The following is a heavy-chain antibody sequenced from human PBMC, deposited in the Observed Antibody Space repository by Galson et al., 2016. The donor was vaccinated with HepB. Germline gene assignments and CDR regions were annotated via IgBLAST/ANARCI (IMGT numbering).Heavy chain of an antibody. Sequence: SLRLSRAASGFTLSNTAMRRVRQAPGKGLEWVSAMSDSGGSTYYADSVKGRFTISRDNSKNTMYLQMNSLGAEDTAIYYCAVRYSSIWYFQHWGRGTLVSVSS. CDR3: AVRYSSIWYFQH. V-gene: IGHV3-23*01. CDR1: GFTLSNTA. J-gene: IGHJ1*01. D-gene: IGHD6-13*01. CDR2: MSDSGGST.